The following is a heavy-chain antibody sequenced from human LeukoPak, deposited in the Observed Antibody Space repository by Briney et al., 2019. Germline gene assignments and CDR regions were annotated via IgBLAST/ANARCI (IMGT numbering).Heavy chain of an antibody. V-gene: IGHV3-33*01. D-gene: IGHD4-17*01. Sequence: HAGGSLRLSCAASGFPFDTYGMHWVRQAPGKGLEWVAVIWHDGDKNYYSDSVKGRFTISRDNAKNSLYLQMNSLRAEDTAVYYCAREDSFDYGDYSGMDVWGQGTTVTVSS. CDR3: AREDSFDYGDYSGMDV. CDR1: GFPFDTYG. J-gene: IGHJ6*02. CDR2: IWHDGDKN.